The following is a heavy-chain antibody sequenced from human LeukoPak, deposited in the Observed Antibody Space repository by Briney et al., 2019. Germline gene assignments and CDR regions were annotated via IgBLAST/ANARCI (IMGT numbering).Heavy chain of an antibody. CDR3: AKDGAGVAVAGEFHC. V-gene: IGHV4-59*01. Sequence: SETLSLTCTVSGGSISSYYWSWIRQPPRKGLEWIGYIYYSGSTNYNPSLKSRVTISVDTSKNQFSLKLSSVTAADTAVYYCAKDGAGVAVAGEFHCWGQGTLVTVSS. J-gene: IGHJ4*02. CDR1: GGSISSYY. D-gene: IGHD6-19*01. CDR2: IYYSGST.